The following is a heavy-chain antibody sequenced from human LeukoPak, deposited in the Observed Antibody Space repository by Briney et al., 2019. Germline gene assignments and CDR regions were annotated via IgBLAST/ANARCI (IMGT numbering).Heavy chain of an antibody. V-gene: IGHV3-72*01. Sequence: PGGSLRLSCAASGFTFSSYSMNWVRQAPGKGLEWVGRISNKRDRYTTEYATSVKGRFTISGDDSKNSLYLQMNSLRTEDAAMYYCTRGYSGVHVYAFDIWGQGTMVTVSS. CDR1: GFTFSSYS. J-gene: IGHJ3*02. D-gene: IGHD1-26*01. CDR3: TRGYSGVHVYAFDI. CDR2: ISNKRDRYTT.